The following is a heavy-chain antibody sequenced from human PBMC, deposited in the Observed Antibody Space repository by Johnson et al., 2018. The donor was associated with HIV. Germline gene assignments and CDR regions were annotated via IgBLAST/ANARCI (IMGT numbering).Heavy chain of an antibody. Sequence: QVQLMESGGGVVQPGRSLRLSCAASGFTFSSYSMHWVRQAPGKGLEWVAVISYDGSNKYYADSVKGRLTISRDNSKNTLYLPMSSLRVEDTAVYCCARVLIIYSSSSHAFDIWGQGTMVTVSS. CDR2: ISYDGSNK. CDR3: ARVLIIYSSSSHAFDI. V-gene: IGHV3-30-3*01. CDR1: GFTFSSYS. J-gene: IGHJ3*02. D-gene: IGHD6-6*01.